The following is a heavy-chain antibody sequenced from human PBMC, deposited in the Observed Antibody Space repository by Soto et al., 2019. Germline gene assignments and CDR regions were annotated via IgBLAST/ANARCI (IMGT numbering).Heavy chain of an antibody. CDR1: GYSFTSYW. CDR3: ARQGYSSGFEP. D-gene: IGHD6-25*01. CDR2: IYPGDSDT. J-gene: IGHJ5*02. V-gene: IGHV5-51*01. Sequence: LGESLKISCKASGYSFTSYWIGWVRQMPGKGLECMGIIYPGDSDTRYSPSFQGQVTISADKSISTSYLQWSSLKASDTAIYYCARQGYSSGFEPWGQGTLVTVSS.